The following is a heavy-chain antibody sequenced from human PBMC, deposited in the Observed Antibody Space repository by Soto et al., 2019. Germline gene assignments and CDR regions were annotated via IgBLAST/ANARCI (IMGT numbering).Heavy chain of an antibody. J-gene: IGHJ6*03. CDR2: ISWNSGSI. CDR3: AKGSAARAYYYSYYYMDV. Sequence: EVQLVESGGGLVQPGRSLRLSCAASGFTFDDYAMHWVRQAPGKGLEWVSGISWNSGSIGYADSVKGRFTISRDNAKNSLYLQMNSLRAEDTALYYCAKGSAARAYYYSYYYMDVWGKGTTVTVSS. D-gene: IGHD6-6*01. V-gene: IGHV3-9*01. CDR1: GFTFDDYA.